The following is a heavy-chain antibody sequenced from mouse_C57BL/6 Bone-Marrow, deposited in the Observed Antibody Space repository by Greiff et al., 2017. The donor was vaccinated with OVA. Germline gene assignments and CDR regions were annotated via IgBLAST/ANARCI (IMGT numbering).Heavy chain of an antibody. CDR2: IRSKSNNYAT. CDR3: VRQRYGNPFAY. V-gene: IGHV10-1*01. J-gene: IGHJ3*01. D-gene: IGHD2-10*02. CDR1: GFSFNTYA. Sequence: EVQLVESGGGLVQPKGSLKLSCAASGFSFNTYAMNWVRQAPGKGLEWVARIRSKSNNYATYYADSVKDRFTISRDDSESMLYLQMNNLETEDTAMYYCVRQRYGNPFAYWGQGTLVTVSA.